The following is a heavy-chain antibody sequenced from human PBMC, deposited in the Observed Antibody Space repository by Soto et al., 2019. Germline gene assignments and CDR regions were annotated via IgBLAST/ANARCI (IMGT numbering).Heavy chain of an antibody. J-gene: IGHJ3*02. CDR3: ARGGSNDWQVAFDI. V-gene: IGHV4-34*01. Sequence: SETLSLTCVVSGGSFSTYYYNWIRQSPGKGLEWIGEINHSGNNNYSPSLKSRVTMSLDTSKNQFSLKLTSVTAADTAVYYCARGGSNDWQVAFDIWGQGTMVTVS. CDR1: GGSFSTYY. CDR2: INHSGNN. D-gene: IGHD3-9*01.